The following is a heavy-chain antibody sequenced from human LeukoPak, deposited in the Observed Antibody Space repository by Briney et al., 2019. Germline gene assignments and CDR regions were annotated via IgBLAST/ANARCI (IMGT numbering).Heavy chain of an antibody. CDR3: ARQTTSSSNWFDP. V-gene: IGHV4-59*01. Sequence: AETLSLTCTVSGGSISSYYWSWIRQPPGKGLEWIGYIYYSGSTNYNPPLERRVTISVDTSKNQFSLKVSSVTAADTAVYYCARQTTSSSNWFDPWGKGTLVTVSS. CDR2: IYYSGST. D-gene: IGHD4-17*01. J-gene: IGHJ5*01. CDR1: GGSISSYY.